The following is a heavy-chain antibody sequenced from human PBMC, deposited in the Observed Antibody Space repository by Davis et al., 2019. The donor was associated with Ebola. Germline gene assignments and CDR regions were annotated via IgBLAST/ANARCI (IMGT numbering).Heavy chain of an antibody. Sequence: PGGSLRLSCAASGFTFSDYYINWIRQAPGKGLEWVSYISSSGSTIYYADSVKGRFTISRDNAKNSLYLQMNSLRAEDTAFYYCARAYSGDYVDYWGQGTLVTVSS. CDR3: ARAYSGDYVDY. D-gene: IGHD2-15*01. CDR2: ISSSGSTI. J-gene: IGHJ4*02. V-gene: IGHV3-11*04. CDR1: GFTFSDYY.